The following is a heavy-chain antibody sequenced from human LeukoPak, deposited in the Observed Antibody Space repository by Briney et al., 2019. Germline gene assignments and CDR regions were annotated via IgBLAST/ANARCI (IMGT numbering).Heavy chain of an antibody. CDR2: IYYSGST. D-gene: IGHD2-2*01. CDR1: GGSISSYY. J-gene: IGHJ6*02. CDR3: ARDVLGYCSSTSCKYYYYYGMDV. V-gene: IGHV4-59*12. Sequence: SETLSLTCTVSGGSISSYYWSWIRQPPGKGLEWIGYIYYSGSTNYNPSLKSRVTISVDTSKNQFSLKLSSVTAADTAVYYCARDVLGYCSSTSCKYYYYYGMDVWGQGTTVTVSS.